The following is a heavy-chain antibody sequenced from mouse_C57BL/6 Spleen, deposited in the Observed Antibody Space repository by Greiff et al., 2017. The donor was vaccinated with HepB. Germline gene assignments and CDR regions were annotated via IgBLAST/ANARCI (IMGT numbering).Heavy chain of an antibody. CDR3: ARGPSTGLDY. D-gene: IGHD4-1*02. Sequence: VQLKQSGPELVKPGASVKISCKASGYSFTDYNLNWVKQSNGKSLEWIGVINPNYGTTSYNQKFKGKATLTVEQSSSTVYMQFNSLTSEDSAVYYCARGPSTGLDYWGQGTTLTVSS. J-gene: IGHJ2*01. CDR2: INPNYGTT. CDR1: GYSFTDYN. V-gene: IGHV1-39*01.